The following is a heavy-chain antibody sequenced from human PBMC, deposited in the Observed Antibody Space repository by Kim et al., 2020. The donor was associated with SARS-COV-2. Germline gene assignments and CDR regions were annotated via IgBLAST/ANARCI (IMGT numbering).Heavy chain of an antibody. Sequence: GGSLRHSCAASGFTFNSYALSWVRQAPGKGLEWVSAITGSGGSTYYADSVKGRFTISRDNSKNTLYLQMNSLRAEDTAVYYCAKDRDYYDSSGYYYYYYYGMDVWGQGTTVTVSS. CDR2: ITGSGGST. CDR1: GFTFNSYA. V-gene: IGHV3-23*01. J-gene: IGHJ6*02. CDR3: AKDRDYYDSSGYYYYYYYGMDV. D-gene: IGHD3-22*01.